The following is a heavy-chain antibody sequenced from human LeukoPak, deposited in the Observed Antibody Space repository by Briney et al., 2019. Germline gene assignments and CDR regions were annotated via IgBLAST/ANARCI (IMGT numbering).Heavy chain of an antibody. CDR2: IGTAGDT. J-gene: IGHJ4*02. D-gene: IGHD3-22*01. Sequence: GGSLRLSCAASGFTFSSYDMHWVRQATGKGVEWVSAIGTAGDTYYPGSVKGRFTISRENAKNSLYLQMNSLRAGDTAVYYCARGGYDSSGYYSNVDYWGQGTLVTVSS. CDR1: GFTFSSYD. V-gene: IGHV3-13*01. CDR3: ARGGYDSSGYYSNVDY.